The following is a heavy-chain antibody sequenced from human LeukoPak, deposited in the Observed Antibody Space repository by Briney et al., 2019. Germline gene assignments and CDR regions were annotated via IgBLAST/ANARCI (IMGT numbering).Heavy chain of an antibody. V-gene: IGHV4-34*01. CDR2: INHSGST. Sequence: SETLSLTCAVYGGSFSGYYWSWIRQPPGKGLEWIGEINHSGSTNYNPSLKSRVTISVDTSKNQFSLKLSSVTAADTAVYYCARGPIYVWGSYRPNWFDPWGQGTLVTVSS. CDR3: ARGPIYVWGSYRPNWFDP. D-gene: IGHD3-16*02. CDR1: GGSFSGYY. J-gene: IGHJ5*02.